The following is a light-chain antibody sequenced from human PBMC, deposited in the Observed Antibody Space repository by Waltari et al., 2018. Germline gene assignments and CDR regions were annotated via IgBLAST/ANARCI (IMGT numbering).Light chain of an antibody. Sequence: DIQMTQSPSTSPASVGDSVTITRRASQTINSWLAWYQQRPGKAPKMLIYRASTLERGVPSRFSGSGSGTEFTLTIISLQPDDFATYYCQQYSTYPYTFGQGTKLEIK. CDR3: QQYSTYPYT. CDR2: RAS. V-gene: IGKV1-5*03. CDR1: QTINSW. J-gene: IGKJ2*01.